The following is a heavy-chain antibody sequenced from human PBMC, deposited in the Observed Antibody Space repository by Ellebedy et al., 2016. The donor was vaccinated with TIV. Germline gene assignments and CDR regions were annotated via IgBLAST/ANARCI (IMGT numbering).Heavy chain of an antibody. CDR2: IWSDGGNK. J-gene: IGHJ2*01. V-gene: IGHV3-33*03. Sequence: GESLKISCAASGFTFSGYGMHWVRQAPGKGLEWVAVIWSDGGNKYYADSVKGRFTISRDNAKNSLYLQMNSLRAEDTAVYYCASCIAAAPLEVWYFDLWGRGTLVTVSS. CDR1: GFTFSGYG. D-gene: IGHD6-13*01. CDR3: ASCIAAAPLEVWYFDL.